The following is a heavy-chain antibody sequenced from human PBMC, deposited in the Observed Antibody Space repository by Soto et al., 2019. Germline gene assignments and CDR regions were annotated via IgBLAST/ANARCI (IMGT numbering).Heavy chain of an antibody. J-gene: IGHJ4*02. CDR2: IYPGDSDT. D-gene: IGHD3-22*01. Sequence: GESLKISCKGSGYSFTSYWIGWVRQMPGKGLEWMGIIYPGDSDTRYSPSFQGQVTISADKSISTAYLQWSSLKASDTAMYYCARHETYYYDSSGYYYFDYWGQGTLVTVS. V-gene: IGHV5-51*01. CDR3: ARHETYYYDSSGYYYFDY. CDR1: GYSFTSYW.